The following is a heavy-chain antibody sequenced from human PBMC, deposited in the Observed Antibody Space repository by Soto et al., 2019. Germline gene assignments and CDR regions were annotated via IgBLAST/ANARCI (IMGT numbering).Heavy chain of an antibody. V-gene: IGHV1-69*01. Sequence: QVQLAQSGAEVRKPGSSVKVSCRASGGSFSDLAFSWVRQAPGQGLEWMGGIIPMFSATKYAHRFQGRITIAADASTRTVYLAQSSLTSDDSAVYYCARGGIVAVPAALSSYDDYTNYRFDSWGQGTLVSVSS. CDR2: IIPMFSAT. CDR1: GGSFSDLA. CDR3: ARGGIVAVPAALSSYDDYTNYRFDS. D-gene: IGHD4-4*01. J-gene: IGHJ4*02.